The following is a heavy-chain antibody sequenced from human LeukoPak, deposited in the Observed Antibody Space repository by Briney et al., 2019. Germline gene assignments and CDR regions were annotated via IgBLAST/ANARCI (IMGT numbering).Heavy chain of an antibody. J-gene: IGHJ4*02. V-gene: IGHV1-69*05. CDR1: GGTLSSYA. Sequence: VASVKVSCKASGGTLSSYAISWVRQAPGQGLEWMGGIIPIFGTANYAQKFQGRVTITTDESTSTAYMELSSLRSEDTAVYYCARDRPPADWGQGTLVTVSS. CDR3: ARDRPPAD. CDR2: IIPIFGTA.